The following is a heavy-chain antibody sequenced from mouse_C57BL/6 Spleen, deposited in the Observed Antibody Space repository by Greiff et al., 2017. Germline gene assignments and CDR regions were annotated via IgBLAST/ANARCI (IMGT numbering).Heavy chain of an antibody. Sequence: QVQLQQPGAELVKPGASVKLSCKASGYTFTSYWMQWVKQRPGQGLEWIGEIDPSDSYTNYNQKFKGKATLTVDKSSSPAYVQISILTSEDSAGYYYARIGMRDYDFYSIDYWGQGTLVTVSA. CDR1: GYTFTSYW. CDR2: IDPSDSYT. J-gene: IGHJ4*01. CDR3: ARIGMRDYDFYSIDY. V-gene: IGHV1-50*01. D-gene: IGHD2-4*01.